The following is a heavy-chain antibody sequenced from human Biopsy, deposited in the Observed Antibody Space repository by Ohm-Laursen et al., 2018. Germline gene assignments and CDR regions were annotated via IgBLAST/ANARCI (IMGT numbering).Heavy chain of an antibody. CDR1: GYSIIPSGPEN. D-gene: IGHD2/OR15-2a*01. Sequence: SETLSLTCTLSGYSIIPSGPENWSWIRQPPGQGLQYIGFIYSGGNTNYNPSLKSRVTISVDTSKNQFSLRLNSVTAADTAVYYCARGMRTTGWPYFDYWGQGTLVTVSS. CDR3: ARGMRTTGWPYFDY. CDR2: IYSGGNT. J-gene: IGHJ4*02. V-gene: IGHV4-61*01.